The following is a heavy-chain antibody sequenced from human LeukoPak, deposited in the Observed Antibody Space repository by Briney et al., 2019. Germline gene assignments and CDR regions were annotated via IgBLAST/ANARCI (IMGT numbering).Heavy chain of an antibody. J-gene: IGHJ4*02. V-gene: IGHV3-23*01. CDR2: ITAIDGRT. CDR3: ARDSVLQYSINFDY. CDR1: GFTFSSTT. Sequence: KPGGSLRLSCVASGFTFSSTTMGWVRQAPGRGLEWVSSITAIDGRTYYADSVKGRFTISRDNSKNTLYLQMNSLRAEDTAVYYCARDSVLQYSINFDYWGQGTLVTVSS. D-gene: IGHD6-6*01.